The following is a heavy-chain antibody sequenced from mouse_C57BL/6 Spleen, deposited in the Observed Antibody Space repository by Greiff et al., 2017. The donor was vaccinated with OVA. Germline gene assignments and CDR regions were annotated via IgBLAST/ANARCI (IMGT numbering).Heavy chain of an antibody. J-gene: IGHJ1*03. CDR3: ARKNWYFDV. Sequence: QVQLQQPGAELVRPGSSVKLSCKASGYTFTSYWMDWVKQRPGQGLEWIGKIYPSDSETHYNQKFKDKATLTVDKSSSTAYMQLSSLTSEDSAVYYCARKNWYFDVWGTGTTVTVSS. CDR1: GYTFTSYW. V-gene: IGHV1-61*01. CDR2: IYPSDSET.